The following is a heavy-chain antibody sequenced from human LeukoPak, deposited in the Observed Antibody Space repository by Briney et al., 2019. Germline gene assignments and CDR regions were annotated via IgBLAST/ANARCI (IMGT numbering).Heavy chain of an antibody. V-gene: IGHV3-30-3*01. Sequence: GGSLRLSCAASGFTFSSYAMHWVRQAPSKGLEWVAVISYDGSNKYYADSVKGRFTISRDNSKNTLYLQMNSLRAEDTAVYYCARDGGSGWYVVYYFDYWGQGTLVTVSS. J-gene: IGHJ4*02. D-gene: IGHD6-19*01. CDR3: ARDGGSGWYVVYYFDY. CDR2: ISYDGSNK. CDR1: GFTFSSYA.